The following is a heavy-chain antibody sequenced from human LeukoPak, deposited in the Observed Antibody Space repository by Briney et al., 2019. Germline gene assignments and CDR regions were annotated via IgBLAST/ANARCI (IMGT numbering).Heavy chain of an antibody. CDR2: ISWNSGSI. J-gene: IGHJ4*02. Sequence: AGGSLRLSCAASGFTFDDYAMHWVRQAPRKGLEWVSGISWNSGSIGYADSVKGRFTISRDNAKNSLYLQMNSLRAEDTALYYCAKDLRSSSCQGCDYWGQGTLVTVSS. CDR3: AKDLRSSSCQGCDY. CDR1: GFTFDDYA. V-gene: IGHV3-9*01. D-gene: IGHD2-2*01.